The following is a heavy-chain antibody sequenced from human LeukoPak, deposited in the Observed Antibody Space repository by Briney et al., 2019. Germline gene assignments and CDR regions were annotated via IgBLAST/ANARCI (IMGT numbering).Heavy chain of an antibody. D-gene: IGHD3-22*01. V-gene: IGHV3-30*18. J-gene: IGHJ6*02. Sequence: PGRSLRLSCAASGFTFSSYGMHWVRQAPGKGLEWVAVISYDGSNKYYADSVKGRFTISRDNSKNTLCLQMNSLRAEDTAVYYCAKEGYYYDSSGYNYYYGMDVWGQGTTVTVSS. CDR3: AKEGYYYDSSGYNYYYGMDV. CDR1: GFTFSSYG. CDR2: ISYDGSNK.